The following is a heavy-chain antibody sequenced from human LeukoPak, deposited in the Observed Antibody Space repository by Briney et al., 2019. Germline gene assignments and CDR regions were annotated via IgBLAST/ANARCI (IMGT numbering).Heavy chain of an antibody. D-gene: IGHD1-1*01. V-gene: IGHV1-69*13. CDR2: IIPIFGTA. Sequence: ASVKVSCKASEGTFSSYAISWVRQAPGQGLEWMGGIIPIFGTANYAQKFQGRVTITADESTSTAYMELSSLRSEDTAVYYCARGRNDAPEWFDPWGQGTLVTVSS. J-gene: IGHJ5*02. CDR3: ARGRNDAPEWFDP. CDR1: EGTFSSYA.